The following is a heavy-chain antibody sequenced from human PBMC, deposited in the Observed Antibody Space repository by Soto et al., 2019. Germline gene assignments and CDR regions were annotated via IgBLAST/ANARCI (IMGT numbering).Heavy chain of an antibody. CDR3: AREVIAATGTIRWFDP. CDR2: INDDGSST. J-gene: IGHJ5*02. V-gene: IGHV3-74*03. D-gene: IGHD6-25*01. CDR1: GFTFSRHW. Sequence: EVQLVESGGGLVQPGGSLRLSCAASGFTFSRHWMHWVRQTPGKGPVWVSRINDDGSSTKYADSVKGRFTIDRDNAKNSVFLQMSSLRAEDTAVYYCAREVIAATGTIRWFDPWGQGTLVTVSS.